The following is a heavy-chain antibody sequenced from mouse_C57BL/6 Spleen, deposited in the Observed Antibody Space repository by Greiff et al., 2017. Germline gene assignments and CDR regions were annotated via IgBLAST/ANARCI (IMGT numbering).Heavy chain of an antibody. D-gene: IGHD1-1*01. Sequence: VKVVESGAELVKPGASVKISCKASGYAFSSYWMNWVKQRPGKGLEWIGQIYPGDGDTYYNGKFKGKATLTADKSSSTAYMQLSSLTSEDSAVDFSARSFHSGSSYGDYWGKGTTLTVSS. CDR3: ARSFHSGSSYGDY. CDR1: GYAFSSYW. V-gene: IGHV1-80*01. J-gene: IGHJ2*01. CDR2: IYPGDGDT.